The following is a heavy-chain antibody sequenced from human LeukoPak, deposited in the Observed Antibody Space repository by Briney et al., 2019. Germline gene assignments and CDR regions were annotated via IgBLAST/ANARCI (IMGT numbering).Heavy chain of an antibody. CDR2: IKQDGSEK. V-gene: IGHV3-7*03. CDR1: GFTFSSYW. Sequence: GGSLRLSRAASGFTFSSYWMSWVRQAPGKGLEWVANIKQDGSEKYYVDSVKGRFTISRDNAKNSLYLQMNSLRAEDTAVYYCAKTGDVIVPAATDVWGKGTTVTVSS. D-gene: IGHD2-2*01. CDR3: AKTGDVIVPAATDV. J-gene: IGHJ6*04.